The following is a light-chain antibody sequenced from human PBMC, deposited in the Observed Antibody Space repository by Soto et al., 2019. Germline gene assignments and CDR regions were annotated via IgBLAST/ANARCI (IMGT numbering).Light chain of an antibody. CDR1: SSDVGSYHF. V-gene: IGLV2-23*01. Sequence: QAALTQPASVSGSPRQSIAIPCTGTSSDVGSYHFVSWYQQYPGKVPKLMIYEGTKRPSGVSNRFSGSKSGNTASLTISGLQAEDEADYYCFSYAGSTYVFGTGTKVTGL. CDR2: EGT. J-gene: IGLJ1*01. CDR3: FSYAGSTYV.